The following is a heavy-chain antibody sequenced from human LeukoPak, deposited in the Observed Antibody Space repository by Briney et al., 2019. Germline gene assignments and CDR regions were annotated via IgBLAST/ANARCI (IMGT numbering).Heavy chain of an antibody. CDR3: ARTYYDFWSGTLNDYYYYGMDV. CDR1: GYTFTSYY. Sequence: ASVKVSCKASGYTFTSYYMHWVRQAPGQGLEWMGILNPSGGSTSYAQKFQGRVTMTRDTSTSTVYMELSSLRSEDTAVYYCARTYYDFWSGTLNDYYYYGMDVWGQGTTVTVSS. D-gene: IGHD3-3*01. CDR2: LNPSGGST. J-gene: IGHJ6*02. V-gene: IGHV1-46*01.